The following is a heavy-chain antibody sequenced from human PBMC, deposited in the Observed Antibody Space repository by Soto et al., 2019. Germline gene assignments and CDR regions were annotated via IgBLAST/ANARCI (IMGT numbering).Heavy chain of an antibody. CDR1: GFTFSDHY. CDR3: ARLSQYGASWFFDY. Sequence: EVQLVASGGALVQPGGSLRLSCAASGFTFSDHYMDWVRQAPGKGLEWVGRARNKANSYTTAYAASVKGRFTISRDDSKRSLYLQMNSLTTEDTAVYYCARLSQYGASWFFDYWGQGTLVTVSS. J-gene: IGHJ4*02. CDR2: ARNKANSYTT. V-gene: IGHV3-72*01. D-gene: IGHD2-15*01.